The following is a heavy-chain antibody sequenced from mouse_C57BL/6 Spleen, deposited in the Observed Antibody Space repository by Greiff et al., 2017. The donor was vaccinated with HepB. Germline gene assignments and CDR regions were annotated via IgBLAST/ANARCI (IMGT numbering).Heavy chain of an antibody. Sequence: EVQLQQSGPELVKPGASVKISCKASGYTFTDYYMNWVKQSHGKSLEWIGDINPNNGGTSYNQKFKGKATLTVDKSSSTAYMELRSLTSEDSAVYYCARGGYYGYPYYLDYWGQGTTLTVSS. J-gene: IGHJ2*01. CDR3: ARGGYYGYPYYLDY. CDR1: GYTFTDYY. D-gene: IGHD2-2*01. V-gene: IGHV1-26*01. CDR2: INPNNGGT.